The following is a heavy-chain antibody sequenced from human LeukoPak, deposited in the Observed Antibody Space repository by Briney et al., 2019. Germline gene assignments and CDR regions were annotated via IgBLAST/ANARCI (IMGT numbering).Heavy chain of an antibody. CDR3: AKRHRREQEDY. J-gene: IGHJ4*02. CDR1: GFTFSSYA. D-gene: IGHD1-26*01. Sequence: GGSLRLSCAASGFTFSSYAMSWVRQPPGKGLEWVSAISGSGGSTYYADSVKGRFTISRDNSKTTLYLQMSSLRAEDTAVYYCAKRHRREQEDYWGQGTLVTVSS. V-gene: IGHV3-23*01. CDR2: ISGSGGST.